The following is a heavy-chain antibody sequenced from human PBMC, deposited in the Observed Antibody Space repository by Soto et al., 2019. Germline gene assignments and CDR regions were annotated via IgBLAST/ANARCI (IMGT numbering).Heavy chain of an antibody. CDR2: TYYRSKWYN. CDR3: ARELDRFSSSWYFSGSNWFDP. J-gene: IGHJ5*02. CDR1: GDSVSSNSAA. D-gene: IGHD6-13*01. Sequence: QSQTLSLTCAISGDSVSSNSAAWHWIRQSPSRGLEWLGRTYYRSKWYNDYAVSVKSRITINPDTSKNQFSLQLNSVTPEDTAVYYCARELDRFSSSWYFSGSNWFDPWGQGTLVTVSS. V-gene: IGHV6-1*01.